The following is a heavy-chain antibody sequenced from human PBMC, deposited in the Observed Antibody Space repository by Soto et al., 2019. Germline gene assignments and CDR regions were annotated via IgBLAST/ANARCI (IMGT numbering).Heavy chain of an antibody. Sequence: QLQLQESDSGLVKPSQTLSLTCAVSGGSISSGGYFWSWIRQPPGKGLEWIGYIYHSGSTYYNPSLKSRVTISVDRSKNQFSLKLSSVTAADTAVYYCARAHYGDYGYGMDVWGQGTTVTVSS. V-gene: IGHV4-30-2*01. CDR3: ARAHYGDYGYGMDV. CDR1: GGSISSGGYF. J-gene: IGHJ6*02. D-gene: IGHD4-17*01. CDR2: IYHSGST.